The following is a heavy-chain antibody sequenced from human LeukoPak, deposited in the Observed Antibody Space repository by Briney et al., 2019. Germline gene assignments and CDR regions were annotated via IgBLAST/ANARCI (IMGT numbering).Heavy chain of an antibody. V-gene: IGHV3-48*03. CDR2: ISSSGNTI. Sequence: GGSLRLSCAASGFTFSSYEMNWVRQAPGKGLEWVSHISSSGNTIHYADSVKGRFTVSRDNAKNSVYLQMNSLRAEDTAVYYCARDEEGDYDFEYWGQGTLVTVSS. J-gene: IGHJ4*02. CDR3: ARDEEGDYDFEY. CDR1: GFTFSSYE. D-gene: IGHD4-17*01.